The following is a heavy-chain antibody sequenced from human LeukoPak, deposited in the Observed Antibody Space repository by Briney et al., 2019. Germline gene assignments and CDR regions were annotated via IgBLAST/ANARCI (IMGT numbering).Heavy chain of an antibody. Sequence: SQTLSLTCVISGDSVSSNIATWNWIRQSPSRGLEWLGRTYYRSQWYYDYAVSVRSRITINPDTSKNQFSLQLSSVTPEDTAVYYCARYTKYYGSAPGLVDYWGQGTLVTVSS. CDR3: ARYTKYYGSAPGLVDY. V-gene: IGHV6-1*01. CDR1: GDSVSSNIAT. CDR2: TYYRSQWYY. J-gene: IGHJ4*02. D-gene: IGHD3-10*01.